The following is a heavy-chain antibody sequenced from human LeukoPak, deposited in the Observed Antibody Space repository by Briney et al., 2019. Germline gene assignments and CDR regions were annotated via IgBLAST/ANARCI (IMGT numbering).Heavy chain of an antibody. CDR2: IYYSGST. D-gene: IGHD3-22*01. CDR3: ARPHGDSSGYDGWAFDI. Sequence: SETLSLTCTVSGGSISSSSYYWGWIRQPPGKGLEWIGSIYYSGSTYYNPSLKSRVTISVDTSKSQFSLKLSSVTAADTAVYYCARPHGDSSGYDGWAFDIWGQGTMVTVSS. CDR1: GGSISSSSYY. J-gene: IGHJ3*02. V-gene: IGHV4-39*01.